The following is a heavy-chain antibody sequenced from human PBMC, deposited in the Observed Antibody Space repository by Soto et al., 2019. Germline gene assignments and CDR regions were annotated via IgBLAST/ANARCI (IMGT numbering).Heavy chain of an antibody. CDR1: GYTFTSYG. D-gene: IGHD3-3*01. J-gene: IGHJ6*03. V-gene: IGHV1-18*01. Sequence: QVQLVQSGAEVKKPGASVKVSCKASGYTFTSYGIIWVRQAPGQGLEWMGWISAYNGNTNYSQKLQGRVTMTTDTSTSTAYMELRRLRSDDTAVYYCARDRVPGYDVWSGYYYYYYMDVWGKGTTVTVSS. CDR2: ISAYNGNT. CDR3: ARDRVPGYDVWSGYYYYYYMDV.